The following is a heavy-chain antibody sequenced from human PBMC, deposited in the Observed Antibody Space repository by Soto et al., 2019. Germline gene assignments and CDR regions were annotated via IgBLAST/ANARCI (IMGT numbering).Heavy chain of an antibody. J-gene: IGHJ4*02. CDR3: ASPTYSGYDLAY. Sequence: QVQMVQSGAEVKKPGSSVKVSCKASGGTFSSYAISWVRQAPGQGLEWMGGIIPIFGTANYAQKFQGRVTITADESTSTAYMELSSLISEDTAVYYCASPTYSGYDLAYWGQGTLVTVSP. D-gene: IGHD5-12*01. V-gene: IGHV1-69*12. CDR1: GGTFSSYA. CDR2: IIPIFGTA.